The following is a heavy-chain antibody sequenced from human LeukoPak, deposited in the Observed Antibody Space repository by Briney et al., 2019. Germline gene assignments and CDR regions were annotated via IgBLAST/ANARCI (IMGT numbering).Heavy chain of an antibody. CDR3: AKDGGYCSSPSCYKDFDY. V-gene: IGHV3-21*04. Sequence: GGSLRLSCAASGFTFSSFSMNWVRQAPGKGLEWVSSISSSSSYIYYADSVKGRFTISRDNAKNSLYLQMNSLRAEDTAVYYCAKDGGYCSSPSCYKDFDYWGQGTLITVSS. CDR1: GFTFSSFS. J-gene: IGHJ4*02. CDR2: ISSSSSYI. D-gene: IGHD2-2*01.